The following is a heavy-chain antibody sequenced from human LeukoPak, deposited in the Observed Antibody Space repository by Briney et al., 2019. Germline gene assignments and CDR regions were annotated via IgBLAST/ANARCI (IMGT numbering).Heavy chain of an antibody. J-gene: IGHJ4*02. CDR2: IYSGDRT. D-gene: IGHD5-18*01. V-gene: IGHV3-66*01. Sequence: GGSLRLSFAASGFSVNNLEMTWVGQGPGKALEWVSVIYSGDRTYYADSVKGRFTISRDTSKNTVYLQMNSLRPEETAVYYCARDGEYSYGYGFDYWGQGTLVTVSS. CDR1: GFSVNNLE. CDR3: ARDGEYSYGYGFDY.